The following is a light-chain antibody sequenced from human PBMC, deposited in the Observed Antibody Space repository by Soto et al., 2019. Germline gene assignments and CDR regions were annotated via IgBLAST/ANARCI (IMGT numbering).Light chain of an antibody. CDR1: SSDVGGYNY. CDR3: SSFTSSTTPV. V-gene: IGLV2-14*01. CDR2: DVS. Sequence: QSALTQPASVSGSPGQSITISCTGTSSDVGGYNYVSWYQQHPGKAPKLMIYDVSNRPSGVSSRFSGSKSGNTASLTISGLQAEDEADYYCSSFTSSTTPVFGGGTKVTV. J-gene: IGLJ2*01.